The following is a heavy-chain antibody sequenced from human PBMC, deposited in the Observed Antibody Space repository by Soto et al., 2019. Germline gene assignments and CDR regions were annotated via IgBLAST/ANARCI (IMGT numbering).Heavy chain of an antibody. V-gene: IGHV4-39*07. CDR2: IYYSGST. J-gene: IGHJ4*02. CDR1: GGSISSSSYY. CDR3: ARSKASCGGDCYASQGSPPFDY. D-gene: IGHD2-21*02. Sequence: PSETLSLTCTVSGGSISSSSYYWGWIRQPPGKGLEWIGSIYYSGSTYYNPSLKSRVTISVDTSKNQFSLKLSSVTTADTAVYYCARSKASCGGDCYASQGSPPFDYWGQGTLVTVSS.